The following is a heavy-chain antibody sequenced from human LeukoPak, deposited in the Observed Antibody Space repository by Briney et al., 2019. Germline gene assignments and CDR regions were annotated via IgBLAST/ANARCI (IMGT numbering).Heavy chain of an antibody. D-gene: IGHD3-9*01. CDR2: IIPIFGTA. CDR3: ATDLYYDILTGYTRIFDY. V-gene: IGHV1-69*13. CDR1: GGTSSSYA. J-gene: IGHJ4*02. Sequence: SVKVSCKASGGTSSSYAISWVRQAPGQGLEWMGGIIPIFGTANYAQKFQGRVTITADESTSTAYMELSSLRSEDTAVYYCATDLYYDILTGYTRIFDYWGQGTLVTVSS.